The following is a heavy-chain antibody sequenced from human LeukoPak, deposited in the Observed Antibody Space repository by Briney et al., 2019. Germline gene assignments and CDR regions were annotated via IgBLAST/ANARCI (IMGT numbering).Heavy chain of an antibody. J-gene: IGHJ4*02. CDR2: LYYSGST. CDR1: GGSISTYY. Sequence: SETLSLTCTVSGGSISTYYWSWIRQPPGEGLECIGYLYYSGSTNYNPSLKSRVTISVDTSKNQFSLKLNSVTAADTAVYYCAGLDSSGYYYFDYWGQGTLVTVSS. V-gene: IGHV4-59*01. CDR3: AGLDSSGYYYFDY. D-gene: IGHD3-22*01.